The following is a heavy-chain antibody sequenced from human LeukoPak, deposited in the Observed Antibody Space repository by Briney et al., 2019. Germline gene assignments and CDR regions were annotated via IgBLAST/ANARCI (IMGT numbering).Heavy chain of an antibody. Sequence: PGGSLRLSCAASGFTFSSYAMHWVRQAPGKELEWVAVISYDGSNKYYADSVKGRFTISRDNSKNTLYLQMNSLRAEGTAVYYCARDRGSYYYYYGMDVWGQGTTVTVSS. D-gene: IGHD1-26*01. CDR3: ARDRGSYYYYYGMDV. CDR2: ISYDGSNK. J-gene: IGHJ6*02. CDR1: GFTFSSYA. V-gene: IGHV3-30-3*01.